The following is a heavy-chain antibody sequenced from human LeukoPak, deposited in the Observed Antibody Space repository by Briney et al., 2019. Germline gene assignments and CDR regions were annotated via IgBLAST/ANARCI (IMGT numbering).Heavy chain of an antibody. Sequence: PGGSLRLSCAVSGFTFSKAWMNWVRQAPGKGLEWVSSISYSGPHMFYADSVRGRFTISRDNAENSLFLQMNSLRAEDTAVYFCASNDYRDEGIDSWGQGTLVTVSS. CDR3: ASNDYRDEGIDS. J-gene: IGHJ4*02. CDR2: ISYSGPHM. CDR1: GFTFSKAW. V-gene: IGHV3-21*01. D-gene: IGHD4-17*01.